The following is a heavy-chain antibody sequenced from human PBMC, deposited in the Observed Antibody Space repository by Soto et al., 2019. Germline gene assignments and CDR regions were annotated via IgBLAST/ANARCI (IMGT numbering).Heavy chain of an antibody. Sequence: LSLTCTVSGGSISSGGYYWSWIRQHPGKGLEWIGYIYYSGSTYYNPSLKSRVTISVDTSKNQFSLKLSSVTAADTAVYYCARGDSSSSGNWFDPWGQGTLVTAPQ. J-gene: IGHJ5*02. CDR1: GGSISSGGYY. D-gene: IGHD6-6*01. CDR3: ARGDSSSSGNWFDP. V-gene: IGHV4-31*03. CDR2: IYYSGST.